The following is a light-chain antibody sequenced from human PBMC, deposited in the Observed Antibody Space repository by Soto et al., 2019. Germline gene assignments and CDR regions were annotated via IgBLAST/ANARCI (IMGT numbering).Light chain of an antibody. Sequence: ETVLTQSPGALSLSPGERATLSCRVSQSVSSTYLGWYQQKPGQAPRLLIYGTSNRASGIPDRFSGSGSGTDFTLTISRLEPEDFAVYYCQQYGSSPPDTFGQGTKLEIK. CDR2: GTS. CDR3: QQYGSSPPDT. V-gene: IGKV3-20*01. J-gene: IGKJ2*01. CDR1: QSVSSTY.